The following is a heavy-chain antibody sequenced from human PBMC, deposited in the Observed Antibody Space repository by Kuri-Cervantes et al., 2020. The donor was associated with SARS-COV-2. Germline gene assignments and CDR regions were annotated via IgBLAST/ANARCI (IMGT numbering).Heavy chain of an antibody. J-gene: IGHJ6*03. V-gene: IGHV3-21*04. D-gene: IGHD3-16*01. CDR3: ANQGAFGPTNMDV. CDR1: GFTFSSYS. Sequence: ESLKISCAASGFTFSSYSMNWVRQAPGKGLEWVSSISSSSSYIYYADSVKGRFTISRDNAKNSLYLQMNSLRAEDTAVYYCANQGAFGPTNMDVWGKGTTVTVSS. CDR2: ISSSSSYI.